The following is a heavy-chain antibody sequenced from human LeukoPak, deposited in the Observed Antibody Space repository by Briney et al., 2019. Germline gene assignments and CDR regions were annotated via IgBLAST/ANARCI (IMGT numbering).Heavy chain of an antibody. CDR1: GGSFSDYY. CDR3: ARDFDTSGYYFHY. CDR2: INHSGTT. Sequence: SETLSLTCAVYGGSFSDYYWSWIRQPPGKGLEWIGEINHSGTTVYSPSLKSRLTISLDPSKNQFSLKLTSVTAADTAVYYCARDFDTSGYYFHYWGQGTLVTVSS. J-gene: IGHJ4*02. V-gene: IGHV4-34*01. D-gene: IGHD3-22*01.